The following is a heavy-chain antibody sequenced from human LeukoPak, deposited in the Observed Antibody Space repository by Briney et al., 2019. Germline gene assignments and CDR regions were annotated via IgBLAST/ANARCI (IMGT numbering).Heavy chain of an antibody. J-gene: IGHJ4*02. CDR1: GGTFSSYA. CDR3: ARVKYDSSGYYYESDY. CDR2: IIPIFGTA. Sequence: GASVKVSCKASGGTFSSYAISWVRQAPGQGLEWMGGIIPIFGTANYAQKFQGRVTITADESTSTAYMELSSLRSEDTAVYYCARVKYDSSGYYYESDYWGQGTLVTVSS. V-gene: IGHV1-69*01. D-gene: IGHD3-22*01.